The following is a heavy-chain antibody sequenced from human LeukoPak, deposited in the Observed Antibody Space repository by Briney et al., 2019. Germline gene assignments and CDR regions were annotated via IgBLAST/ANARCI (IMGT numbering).Heavy chain of an antibody. CDR2: IYPRDGST. V-gene: IGHV1-46*01. D-gene: IGHD3-10*01. Sequence: ASVKVSCKASGYSFTSNYIHWVRQAPGQGLEWMGMIYPRDGSTSYARKFQGRVTMTRDTSTSTVYMELSSLRSEDTAVYYCARTHTLWFGELFTTLDYYYYYGMDVWGQGTTVTVSS. CDR3: ARTHTLWFGELFTTLDYYYYYGMDV. CDR1: GYSFTSNY. J-gene: IGHJ6*02.